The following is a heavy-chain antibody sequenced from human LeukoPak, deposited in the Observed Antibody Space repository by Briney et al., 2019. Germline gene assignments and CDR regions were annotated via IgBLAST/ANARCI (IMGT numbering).Heavy chain of an antibody. J-gene: IGHJ4*02. D-gene: IGHD4-17*01. Sequence: SETLSLTCAVSGYSINSGYYWGWIRQPPGKGLEWIGIINHSGSTYYNPSLKSRVTISVDTSKNQFSLKMSSVTAADTAVYHCARRTTVTMFDYWGQGTLVTVSS. CDR1: GYSINSGYY. CDR2: INHSGST. CDR3: ARRTTVTMFDY. V-gene: IGHV4-38-2*01.